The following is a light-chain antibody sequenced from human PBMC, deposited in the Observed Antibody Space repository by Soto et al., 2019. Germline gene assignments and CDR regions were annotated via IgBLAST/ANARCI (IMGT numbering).Light chain of an antibody. CDR1: QSVSSN. V-gene: IGKV3-15*01. CDR2: GAS. J-gene: IGKJ1*01. Sequence: EIVMTQSPATLSVSPGERATFSCRASQSVSSNLAWYQQKPGQAPRLLIYGASIRATGIPARFSGSGSGTEFTLTISSLQSEDFAVYYCQHYNNWPPCTVGQGTKVDSK. CDR3: QHYNNWPPCT.